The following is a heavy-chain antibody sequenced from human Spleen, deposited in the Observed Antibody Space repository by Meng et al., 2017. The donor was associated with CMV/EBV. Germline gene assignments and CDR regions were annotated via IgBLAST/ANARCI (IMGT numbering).Heavy chain of an antibody. V-gene: IGHV3-23*03. CDR2: YNGGSST. Sequence: GESLKISCAASRFTFSRYGINWVRQAGSREGAGVGLNFYNGGSSTDYADSVKGRFTISRNKSKNTLDLQLNSLRAEDTAVYYCANSFNEGWDYWGQGTLVTVSS. CDR3: ANSFNEGWDY. CDR1: RFTFSRYG. D-gene: IGHD1-1*01. J-gene: IGHJ4*02.